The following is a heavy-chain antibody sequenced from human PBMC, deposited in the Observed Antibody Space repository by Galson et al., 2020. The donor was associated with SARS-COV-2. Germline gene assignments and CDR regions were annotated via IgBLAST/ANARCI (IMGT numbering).Heavy chain of an antibody. CDR1: GDTISRGSY. D-gene: IGHD6-19*01. V-gene: IGHV4-38-2*02. CDR3: VLAVDAFDNWFDP. J-gene: IGHJ5*02. CDR2: IYHTGTS. Sequence: ASETLSLTCTVSGDTISRGSYWGWIRQTPGRGLEWMANIYHTGTSYYNPSLKSRLSISVDTSKNQFSLKLTSVTAADTAVYYCVLAVDAFDNWFDPWGQGTLVTVSS.